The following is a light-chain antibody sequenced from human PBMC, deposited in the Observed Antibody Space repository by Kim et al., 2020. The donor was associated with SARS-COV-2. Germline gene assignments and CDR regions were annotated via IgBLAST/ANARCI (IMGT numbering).Light chain of an antibody. CDR2: TAS. CDR3: QKYNTAPRT. V-gene: IGKV1-27*01. Sequence: TCSANQKNKNNLAGNQQKPGKVPKLLINTASTLQTGVPSRFSGSGSETDFTLTISRLQPEDVAAYYCQKYNTAPRTFGTGTKVDIK. CDR1: QKNKNN. J-gene: IGKJ1*01.